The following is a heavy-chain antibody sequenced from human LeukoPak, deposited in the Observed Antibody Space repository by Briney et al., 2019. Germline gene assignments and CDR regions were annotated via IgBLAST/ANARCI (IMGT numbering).Heavy chain of an antibody. D-gene: IGHD3-10*01. CDR2: INHSGST. CDR3: ARNRRVRGAMVV. Sequence: SETLSLTCAVYGGSFSGYYWSWIRQPPGKGLEGIGEINHSGSTNYNPSLKSRVTISVDTSKNQFSLKLSSVTAADTAVYYCARNRRVRGAMVVWGQGTLVTVPS. V-gene: IGHV4-34*01. CDR1: GGSFSGYY. J-gene: IGHJ4*02.